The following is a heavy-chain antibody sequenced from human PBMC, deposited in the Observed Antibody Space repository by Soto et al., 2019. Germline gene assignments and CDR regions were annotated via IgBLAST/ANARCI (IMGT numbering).Heavy chain of an antibody. Sequence: DVQLVESGGGLIQPGESLRLSCAAFGLTVSGTKYVAWVRQAPGKGLEWVSALYDVFGSFYADSVKGRFTTTSDRSKSTVYLQMNDLRPDDTAVYYCASWHEREHAYDVWGQGTTVIVSS. CDR1: GLTVSGTKY. CDR3: ASWHEREHAYDV. D-gene: IGHD1-1*01. V-gene: IGHV3-53*01. J-gene: IGHJ3*01. CDR2: LYDVFGS.